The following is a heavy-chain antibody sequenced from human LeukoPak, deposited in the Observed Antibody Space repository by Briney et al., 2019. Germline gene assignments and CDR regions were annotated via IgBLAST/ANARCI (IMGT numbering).Heavy chain of an antibody. Sequence: GGSLRLSCAASGFTFSDYYMSWIRQAPGKGLEWVSYISSSGSTIYYADSVKGRFTISRDNAKNSLYLQMNSLRAEDTAVYYCAKDGSSGVVVVAATDYWGQGTLVTVSS. CDR2: ISSSGSTI. CDR1: GFTFSDYY. CDR3: AKDGSSGVVVVAATDY. V-gene: IGHV3-11*04. J-gene: IGHJ4*02. D-gene: IGHD2-15*01.